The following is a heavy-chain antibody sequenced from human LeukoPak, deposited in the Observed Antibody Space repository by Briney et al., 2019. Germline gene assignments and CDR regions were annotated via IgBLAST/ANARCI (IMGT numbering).Heavy chain of an antibody. J-gene: IGHJ4*02. Sequence: GGSLRLPCAASGFTFSSFPMHWVRQVPGKGLEYVSAISNTGETSYYANSVKDRFTISRDNSKNTLYLQMGSLRAEDMAVYYCARVMSGSGSKYFDYWGQGTLVTVSS. CDR3: ARVMSGSGSKYFDY. D-gene: IGHD3-10*01. CDR1: GFTFSSFP. CDR2: ISNTGETS. V-gene: IGHV3-64*01.